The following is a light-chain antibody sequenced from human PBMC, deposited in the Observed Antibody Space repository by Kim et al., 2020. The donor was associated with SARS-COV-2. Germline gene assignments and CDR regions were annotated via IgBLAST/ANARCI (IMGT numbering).Light chain of an antibody. CDR2: AAS. CDR1: QDIGNS. CDR3: QHYKSFPYI. V-gene: IGKV1-16*01. J-gene: IGKJ2*01. Sequence: SASIGDSVTITCRSSQDIGNSLDWFQQQPGKAPKSLIHAASSLQSGVPSRFSGNGSGTDFTLTISSLQPEDFATYYCQHYKSFPYIFGQGTKLEI.